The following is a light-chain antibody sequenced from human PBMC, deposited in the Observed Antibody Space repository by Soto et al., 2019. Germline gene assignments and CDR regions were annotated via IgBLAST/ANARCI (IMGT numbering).Light chain of an antibody. CDR1: SSDVGRYEY. J-gene: IGLJ1*01. Sequence: QSALTQPASVSGSPGQSITISCTGTSSDVGRYEYVSWYQQHQGKAPQLIIYEVTNRASGVSDRFSGSKSGNTASLTISGLQAEDEADYYCSSYTTSTFLYVFGPGTKLTVL. CDR2: EVT. CDR3: SSYTTSTFLYV. V-gene: IGLV2-14*01.